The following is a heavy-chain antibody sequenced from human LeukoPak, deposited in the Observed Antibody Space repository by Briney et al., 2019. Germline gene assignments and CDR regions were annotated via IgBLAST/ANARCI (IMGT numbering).Heavy chain of an antibody. D-gene: IGHD5-12*01. CDR3: ARDRVVGYSGYDSFEY. Sequence: PGGSLRLSCAASGFTFNNYAMNWVRQAPGEGLQWVSGIGAGGTYTYYADSVKGRFSISRDNSKNTLYLQMNSLRADDTAVYYCARDRVVGYSGYDSFEYWGQGTLVTVSS. CDR2: IGAGGTYT. V-gene: IGHV3-23*01. J-gene: IGHJ4*02. CDR1: GFTFNNYA.